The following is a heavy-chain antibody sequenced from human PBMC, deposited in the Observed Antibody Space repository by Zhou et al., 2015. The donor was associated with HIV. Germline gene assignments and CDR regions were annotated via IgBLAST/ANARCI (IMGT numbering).Heavy chain of an antibody. V-gene: IGHV1-18*01. Sequence: QVQLVQSGREVKKPGASVKVSCKASGYTFHNYGISWVRQAPGQGLEWMGWSSAYNGDTKYSSKLQGRVTMTTDTSTNTAFMELRSLRSDDTAVYYCAREGNYRANSGYDRPYFYGMASGAKGPRSPSP. CDR3: AREGNYRANSGYDRPYFYGMAS. D-gene: IGHD5-12*01. J-gene: IGHJ6*02. CDR1: GYTFHNYG. CDR2: SSAYNGDT.